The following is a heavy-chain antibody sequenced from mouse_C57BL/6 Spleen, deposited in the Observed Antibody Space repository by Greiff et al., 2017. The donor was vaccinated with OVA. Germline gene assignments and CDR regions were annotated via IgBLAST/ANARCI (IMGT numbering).Heavy chain of an antibody. CDR1: GYTFTDYE. V-gene: IGHV1-15*01. CDR2: IDPETGGT. Sequence: QQSGAELVRPGASVTLSCKASGYTFTDYEMHWVKQTPVHGLEWIGAIDPETGGTAYNQKFKGKAILTADKSSSTAYMELRSLTSEDSAVYYCTRSTTGYYFDYWGQGTTLTVSS. J-gene: IGHJ2*01. D-gene: IGHD1-1*01. CDR3: TRSTTGYYFDY.